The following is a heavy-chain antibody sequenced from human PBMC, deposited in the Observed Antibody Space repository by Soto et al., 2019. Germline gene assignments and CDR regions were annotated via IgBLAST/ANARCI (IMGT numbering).Heavy chain of an antibody. CDR2: INGDGSFT. V-gene: IGHV3-74*01. CDR1: GFTFSNYW. CDR3: ARVGGGSGNFDY. Sequence: LRLSCGASGFTFSNYWMHWVRQAPGEGLVWVSRINGDGSFTRFADSVKGRFTISRDNAKNTLYLQMNSLRVDDTAVYYCARVGGGSGNFDYWGQGTLVTVSS. J-gene: IGHJ4*02. D-gene: IGHD3-10*01.